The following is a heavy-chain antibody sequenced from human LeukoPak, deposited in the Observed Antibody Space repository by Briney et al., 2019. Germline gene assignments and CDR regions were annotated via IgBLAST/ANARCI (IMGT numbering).Heavy chain of an antibody. CDR1: GGTFSSYA. CDR2: IIPILGIA. D-gene: IGHD2-15*01. CDR3: AREDVGYCSGGSCYSFPYYYYGMDV. Sequence: EASVTVSCKASGGTFSSYAISWVRQAPGQGLEWMGRIIPILGIANYAQKFQGRVTITADKSTSTAYMELSSLRSEDTAMYYCAREDVGYCSGGSCYSFPYYYYGMDVWGQGTTVTVSS. J-gene: IGHJ6*02. V-gene: IGHV1-69*04.